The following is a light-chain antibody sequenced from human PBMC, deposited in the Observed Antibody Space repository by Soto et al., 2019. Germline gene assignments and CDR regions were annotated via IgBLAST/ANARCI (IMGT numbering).Light chain of an antibody. V-gene: IGKV1-9*01. CDR2: SAS. Sequence: DIQLTQSPSFLSASVGDTVTITCRASQAMSTYLAWYQQKPGKVPKLLIRSASTLQTGVPPRFSGGGSGTEFTLTISTLEPDDFGIYYCQQLNGYQLAFGGGTNVEIK. CDR1: QAMSTY. CDR3: QQLNGYQLA. J-gene: IGKJ4*01.